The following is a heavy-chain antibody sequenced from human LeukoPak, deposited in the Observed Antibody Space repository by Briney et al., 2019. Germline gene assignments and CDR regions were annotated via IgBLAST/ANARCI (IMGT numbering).Heavy chain of an antibody. V-gene: IGHV1-18*01. D-gene: IGHD3-22*01. CDR2: ISAYNGNT. J-gene: IGHJ4*02. Sequence: ASVKVSCRASGYTFTSYGISWVRQAPGQGLEWMGWISAYNGNTNYAQKLQGRVTMTTDTSTSTAYMELRSLRSDATAVYYCARDRTPRITMIVVPGGYWGQGTLVTVSS. CDR1: GYTFTSYG. CDR3: ARDRTPRITMIVVPGGY.